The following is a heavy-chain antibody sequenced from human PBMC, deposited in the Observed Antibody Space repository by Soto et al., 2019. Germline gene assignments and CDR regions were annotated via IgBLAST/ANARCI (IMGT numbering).Heavy chain of an antibody. V-gene: IGHV1-69*01. D-gene: IGHD2-15*01. CDR2: IIPTCGTA. Sequence: QVQLVQSGAEVKKPGSSVKVSCKASGGTFSSYAISWVRQAPGQGLEWMGGIIPTCGTANYAQKFQGRVTITADESTSTAYMELSSLRSEDTAVYCCASSEDIVVVVAATFYFDYWGQGTLVTVSS. CDR3: ASSEDIVVVVAATFYFDY. CDR1: GGTFSSYA. J-gene: IGHJ4*02.